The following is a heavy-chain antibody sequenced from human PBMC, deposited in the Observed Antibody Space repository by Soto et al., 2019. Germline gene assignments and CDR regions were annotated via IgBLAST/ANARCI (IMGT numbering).Heavy chain of an antibody. J-gene: IGHJ6*02. CDR2: ISAYNGNT. V-gene: IGHV1-18*01. Sequence: GASVKVSCKASGYTFTSYGISWVRQAPGQGLEWMGWISAYNGNTNYAQKLQGRVTMTRDTSTSTAYMELSSLRSEDTAVYYCARERYSSLYYYYYGMDVWGQGTTVTVSS. D-gene: IGHD6-13*01. CDR1: GYTFTSYG. CDR3: ARERYSSLYYYYYGMDV.